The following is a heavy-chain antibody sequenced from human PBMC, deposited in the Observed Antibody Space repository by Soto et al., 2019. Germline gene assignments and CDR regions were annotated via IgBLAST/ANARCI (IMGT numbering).Heavy chain of an antibody. CDR3: ARVKGITIFGVVIPDYYGMDV. J-gene: IGHJ6*02. D-gene: IGHD3-3*01. CDR2: MNPNSGNT. Sequence: QVQLVQSGAEVKKPGASVKVSCKASGYTFTSYDINWVRQATGQGLEWMGWMNPNSGNTGYAQKFQGRVTMTRNTSISTAYMELSSLRSEDTAVYYCARVKGITIFGVVIPDYYGMDVWGQGTTVNVSS. CDR1: GYTFTSYD. V-gene: IGHV1-8*01.